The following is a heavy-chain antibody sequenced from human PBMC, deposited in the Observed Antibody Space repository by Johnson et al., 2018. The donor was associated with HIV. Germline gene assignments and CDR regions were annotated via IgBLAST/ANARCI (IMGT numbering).Heavy chain of an antibody. Sequence: EVQLVESGGGLVQPGGSLRLSCAASGFTVSSNYMSWVRQAPGKGLEWVSVIYSGGSTYYADSVKGRFTISRDNSKNSLYLQMNSLRVEDTAVYYCARMAAHVSDFWGQGTMVTVSS. V-gene: IGHV3-66*01. J-gene: IGHJ3*01. CDR1: GFTVSSNY. CDR3: ARMAAHVSDF. CDR2: IYSGGST. D-gene: IGHD5-24*01.